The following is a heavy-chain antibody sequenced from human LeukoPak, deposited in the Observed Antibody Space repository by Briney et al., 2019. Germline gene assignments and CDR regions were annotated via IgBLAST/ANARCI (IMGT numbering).Heavy chain of an antibody. CDR2: IYHSGST. V-gene: IGHV4-38-2*02. Sequence: PSETLSLTCTVSGYSISSGYYWGWIRQPPGKGLEWIGSIYHSGSTYYNPSLKSRVTISVDTSKNQFSLKLSSVTAADTAVYYCARGIPHPPARHRAAAGTFDYWGQGTLVTVSS. CDR1: GYSISSGYY. CDR3: ARGIPHPPARHRAAAGTFDY. J-gene: IGHJ4*02. D-gene: IGHD6-13*01.